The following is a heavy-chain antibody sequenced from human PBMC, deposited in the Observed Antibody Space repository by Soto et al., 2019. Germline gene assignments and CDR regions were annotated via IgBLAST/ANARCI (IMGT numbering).Heavy chain of an antibody. D-gene: IGHD3-10*01. CDR1: GYNSSSGCY. V-gene: IGHV4-38-2*01. J-gene: IGHJ6*02. CDR2: VHHSGIT. CDR3: ARAGYTMVRGVIIMNYYGMDV. Sequence: PLVPHSLTCAVAGYNSSSGCYWGWIQQPPGKGLECIGNVHHSGITYYNPSLKSRVTISRDTSKNQYSLNLSSVTAADTAVYYCARAGYTMVRGVIIMNYYGMDVWGQGTSVTGSS.